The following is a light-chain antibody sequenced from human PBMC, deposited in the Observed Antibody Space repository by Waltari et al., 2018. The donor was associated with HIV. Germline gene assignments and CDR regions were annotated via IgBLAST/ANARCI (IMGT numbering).Light chain of an antibody. CDR3: CSYAGSSTFVV. J-gene: IGLJ2*01. V-gene: IGLV2-23*02. CDR1: SSDVGSYYL. CDR2: EVS. Sequence: QSALTQPASVSGSPGQSITISCTGTSSDVGSYYLVSWYQQHPGKAPKLMIYEVSKRPSGVSNRFSGSKSGNTASPTISGLQAEDEADYYCCSYAGSSTFVVFGGGTKLTVL.